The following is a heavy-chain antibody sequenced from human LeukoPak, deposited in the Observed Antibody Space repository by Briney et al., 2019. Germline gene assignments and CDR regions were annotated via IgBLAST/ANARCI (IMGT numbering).Heavy chain of an antibody. CDR3: ARVFYYDSSGYYPRAESYFDY. V-gene: IGHV1-2*02. Sequence: ASVKVSCKASGSTFTGYYMHWVRQAPGHGLEWMGWINPNSGGTNYAQKFQGRVTMTRDTSISTAYMELSRLRSDDTAVYYCARVFYYDSSGYYPRAESYFDYWGQGTLVTVSS. CDR2: INPNSGGT. J-gene: IGHJ4*02. CDR1: GSTFTGYY. D-gene: IGHD3-22*01.